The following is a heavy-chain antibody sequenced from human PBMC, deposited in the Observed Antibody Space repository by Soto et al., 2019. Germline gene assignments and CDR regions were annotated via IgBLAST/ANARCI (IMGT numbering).Heavy chain of an antibody. CDR2: INHSGST. CDR1: GGSFGGYY. V-gene: IGHV4-34*01. CDR3: ARGDYDFWSGYLRTHFDY. Sequence: PSETLSLTCAVYGGSFGGYYWSWIRQPPGKGLEWIGEINHSGSTNYNPSLKSRVTISVDTSKNQFSLKLSSVTAADTAVYYCARGDYDFWSGYLRTHFDYWGQGTLVTVSS. D-gene: IGHD3-3*01. J-gene: IGHJ4*02.